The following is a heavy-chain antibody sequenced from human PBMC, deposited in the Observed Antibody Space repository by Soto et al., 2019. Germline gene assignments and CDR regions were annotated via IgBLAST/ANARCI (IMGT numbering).Heavy chain of an antibody. V-gene: IGHV3-7*01. CDR3: MTDFQAF. CDR2: IKEDGSEK. J-gene: IGHJ4*02. Sequence: EVQLVESGGGLVQPGGSLRLSCAASGLTFSVHWMSWVRQAPGKGLEWVARIKEDGSEKQYVDSVKGRFTISRDNVESSLYLQMNYVRDEDTAVYYCMTDFQAFWGQGTLVTVSS. CDR1: GLTFSVHW.